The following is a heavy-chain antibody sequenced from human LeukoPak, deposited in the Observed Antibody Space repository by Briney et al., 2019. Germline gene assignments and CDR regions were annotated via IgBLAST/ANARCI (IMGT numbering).Heavy chain of an antibody. V-gene: IGHV1-2*02. J-gene: IGHJ4*02. CDR1: AYTFTDSY. D-gene: IGHD2-21*02. Sequence: GASVKVSCKASAYTFTDSYMHWVRQAPGQGLEYLAWIDLKSGDTKYAQKFQGRVSMTRDTSIYTAYMDLRSLTSDGTAVYYCAREGRHCGGDCYSFDSWGQGTLVTVSS. CDR3: AREGRHCGGDCYSFDS. CDR2: IDLKSGDT.